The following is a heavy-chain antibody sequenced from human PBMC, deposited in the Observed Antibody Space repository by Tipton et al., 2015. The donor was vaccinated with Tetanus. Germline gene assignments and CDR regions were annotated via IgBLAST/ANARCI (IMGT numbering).Heavy chain of an antibody. CDR3: VRPDRYCSGGSCYLALDY. CDR2: IFPQFGTS. Sequence: QLVQSGAEVKKPGSSVRVSCKTSGGTFKNYAISWVRQAPGQGLEWMGGIFPQFGTSNYAPKFQDRVTMTADTSAGIVYMDLGSLSSDDTAVYYCVRPDRYCSGGSCYLALDYWGQGTLITVSS. D-gene: IGHD2-15*01. CDR1: GGTFKNYA. J-gene: IGHJ4*02. V-gene: IGHV1-69*06.